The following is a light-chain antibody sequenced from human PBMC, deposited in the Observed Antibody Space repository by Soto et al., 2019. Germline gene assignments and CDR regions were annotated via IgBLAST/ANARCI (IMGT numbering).Light chain of an antibody. V-gene: IGLV2-14*01. CDR1: SSDVGGYKY. CDR2: EVS. J-gene: IGLJ2*01. CDR3: SSYTSGTTLVV. Sequence: QSVLTQPASVSGSPGQSITISCTGTSSDVGGYKYVSWYQQHPGKAPKLMIYEVSNRPSGVSNRFSGSKSGNTASLTFSGLQAEDEADYYCSSYTSGTTLVVFGGGTKVTVL.